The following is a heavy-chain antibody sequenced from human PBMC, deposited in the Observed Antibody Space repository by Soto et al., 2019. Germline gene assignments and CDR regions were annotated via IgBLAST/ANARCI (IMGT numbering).Heavy chain of an antibody. J-gene: IGHJ6*02. CDR3: ARLNEFHYYYYGVDV. D-gene: IGHD2-8*01. Sequence: SETLSLTCTVSGGSISSSRCHWGWIRQPPGKGLEWIASIKYSGTTFYNPSLKSRVTLSVDTSKNQFALKLRSVTAADTALYYCARLNEFHYYYYGVDVWGQGTTVTVSS. V-gene: IGHV4-39*01. CDR1: GGSISSSRCH. CDR2: IKYSGTT.